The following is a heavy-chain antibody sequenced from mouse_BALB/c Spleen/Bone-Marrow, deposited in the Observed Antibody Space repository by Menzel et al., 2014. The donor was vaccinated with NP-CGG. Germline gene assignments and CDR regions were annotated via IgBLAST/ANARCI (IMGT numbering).Heavy chain of an antibody. D-gene: IGHD2-4*01. CDR1: GFTFSSFG. Sequence: SGGGLVQPGGSRKLSCAASGFTFSSFGMHWVRQAPEKGLEWVAYTSSGSRTIYYADTVKGRFTISRDNPKNTLFLQMTSLRSEDTAMYYCARNYDFWFGYWGQGTLVTVSA. J-gene: IGHJ3*01. CDR2: TSSGSRTI. CDR3: ARNYDFWFGY. V-gene: IGHV5-17*02.